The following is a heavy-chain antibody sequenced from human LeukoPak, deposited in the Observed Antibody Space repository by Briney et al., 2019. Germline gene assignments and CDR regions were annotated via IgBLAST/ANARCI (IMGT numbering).Heavy chain of an antibody. CDR3: AKAGSRQLEDY. J-gene: IGHJ4*02. V-gene: IGHV3-23*01. D-gene: IGHD1-1*01. CDR1: GFAFSDYA. CDR2: VSASGAST. Sequence: QTGGSLRLSCAASGFAFSDYAMSWVRQAPGKGLEWVSAVSASGASTYYADSVEGRFSISRENSKRTLYLQMNSLRAEDTAIYYCAKAGSRQLEDYWGQGTLVTISS.